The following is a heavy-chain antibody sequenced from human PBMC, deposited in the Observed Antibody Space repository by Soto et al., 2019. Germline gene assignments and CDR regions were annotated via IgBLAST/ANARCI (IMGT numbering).Heavy chain of an antibody. CDR1: ENTFSSYY. CDR2: IHPSGGGA. J-gene: IGHJ4*02. CDR3: SRGGHITVVTASFDF. D-gene: IGHD2-21*02. Sequence: QAQLVQSGAEVKKPGASVKVSCKASENTFSSYYLHWVRQAPGQGLEWMGMIHPSGGGATYAQKFLGRVTMTRDTSTSTVFMELSSLRSEDMAIYYCSRGGHITVVTASFDFWGQGTLVTVSS. V-gene: IGHV1-46*03.